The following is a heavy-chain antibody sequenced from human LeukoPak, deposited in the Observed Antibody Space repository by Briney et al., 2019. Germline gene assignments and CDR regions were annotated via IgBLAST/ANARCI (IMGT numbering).Heavy chain of an antibody. D-gene: IGHD3-22*01. CDR3: ARGGDDSSGYYVFDY. Sequence: GGSLRLSCAASGFTVSSNYMSWVRQAPGKGLEWVANIKQDGSQKYYVDSVKGRFTISRDNSKNTLYLQMNSLRAEDTAVYYCARGGDDSSGYYVFDYWGQGTLVTVSS. CDR2: IKQDGSQK. J-gene: IGHJ4*02. V-gene: IGHV3-7*01. CDR1: GFTVSSNY.